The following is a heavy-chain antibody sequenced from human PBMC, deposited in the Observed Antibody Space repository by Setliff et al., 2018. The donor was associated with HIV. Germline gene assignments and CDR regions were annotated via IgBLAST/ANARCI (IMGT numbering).Heavy chain of an antibody. V-gene: IGHV4-38-2*01. CDR1: GYSISSGYX. D-gene: IGHD4-17*01. CDR3: ARRIYGNNPYFDY. Sequence: SETLSLTCGVSGYSISSGYXXGCIRQPPGKVLEWIGSFYHNGSTYYNPSLKSRVTISVDTSQNQFSLKLSSVTAADTAIYYCARRIYGNNPYFDYWSQGTLVTVSS. CDR2: FYHNGST. J-gene: IGHJ4*02.